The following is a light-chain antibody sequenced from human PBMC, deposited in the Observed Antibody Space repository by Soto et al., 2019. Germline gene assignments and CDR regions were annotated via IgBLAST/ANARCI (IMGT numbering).Light chain of an antibody. CDR1: SSDVGSYNL. CDR3: CSYAGSSPFNYV. V-gene: IGLV2-23*01. CDR2: EGS. Sequence: QSALTQPASVSGSPGQSITISCTGTSSDVGSYNLVSWYQQHPGKAPKLMIYEGSKRPSGVSNRFSGSKSGNTASLTISGLQAEDEADYCCCSYAGSSPFNYVFGTGTKLTVL. J-gene: IGLJ1*01.